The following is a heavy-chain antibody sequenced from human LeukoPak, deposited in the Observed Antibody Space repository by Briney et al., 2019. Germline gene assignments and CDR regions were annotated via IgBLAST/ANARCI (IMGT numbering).Heavy chain of an antibody. CDR1: GYTFTSYD. CDR2: MNPNSGNT. V-gene: IGHV1-8*01. CDR3: ARISWLLDYYYGMDV. Sequence: ASVKVSCKTSGYTFTSYDINWVRQATGQGLEWMGWMNPNSGNTGYAQKFQGRVTMTRNTSISTAYMELSSLRSEDTAVYYCARISWLLDYYYGMDVWGQGTTVTVSS. D-gene: IGHD3-9*01. J-gene: IGHJ6*02.